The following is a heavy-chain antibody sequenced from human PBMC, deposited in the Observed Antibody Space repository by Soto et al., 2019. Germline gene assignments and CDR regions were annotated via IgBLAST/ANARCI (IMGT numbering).Heavy chain of an antibody. Sequence: PEGSLRLSCVASGFTFENYAMSWVRQAPGKGLEWVSAISGSGGTTYYSDSVKGRFTISRDNSKNTVYLQMNDLRVEDAAEYFCAKDSWAIFGVPAGEYYAMDVWGQGTTVTVSS. CDR2: ISGSGGTT. V-gene: IGHV3-23*01. D-gene: IGHD3-3*01. J-gene: IGHJ6*02. CDR1: GFTFENYA. CDR3: AKDSWAIFGVPAGEYYAMDV.